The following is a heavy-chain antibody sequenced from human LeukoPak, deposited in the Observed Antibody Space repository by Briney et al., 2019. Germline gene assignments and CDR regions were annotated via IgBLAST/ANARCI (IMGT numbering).Heavy chain of an antibody. V-gene: IGHV1-18*01. Sequence: EASVKVSCKASGYTFTSSGLSWVRQAPGQGLEWMGWISAYNGNTNYAQKLQGRVTMTTDTSASTAYMELRSLRSDDTAVYYCAIPMVRGVIIYGMDVWGQGTTVTVSS. J-gene: IGHJ6*02. CDR1: GYTFTSSG. CDR3: AIPMVRGVIIYGMDV. D-gene: IGHD3-10*01. CDR2: ISAYNGNT.